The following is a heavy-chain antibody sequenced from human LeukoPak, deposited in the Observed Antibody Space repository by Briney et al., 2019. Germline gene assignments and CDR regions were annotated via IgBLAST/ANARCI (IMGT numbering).Heavy chain of an antibody. V-gene: IGHV5-51*01. CDR2: IYIGDSDT. CDR3: ARGGSGLDAFDV. J-gene: IGHJ3*01. CDR1: GYSFTSHW. Sequence: RGESLQISCKGSGYSFTSHWIGWVRQMPGKGLEWMGIIYIGDSDTRYSPAFQGQVTISADKSINTAYLQWNSLKASDTAMSYCARGGSGLDAFDVWGQGTVVPVSS. D-gene: IGHD2-15*01.